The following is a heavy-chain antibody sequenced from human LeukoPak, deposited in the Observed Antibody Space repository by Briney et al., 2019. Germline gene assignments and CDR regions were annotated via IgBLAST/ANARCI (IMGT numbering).Heavy chain of an antibody. CDR2: IRGGGGST. CDR3: AKGPLQVPTVTTYNGFGP. V-gene: IGHV3-23*01. D-gene: IGHD4-11*01. J-gene: IGHJ5*02. Sequence: PGGSLRLSCAASGFTFSSYAMSWVRQAPGKGLEWVSTIRGGGGSTYYADSVEGRFSISRDNSKNTLYLQMNSLRAGDTAVYYGAKGPLQVPTVTTYNGFGPWGQGTLVTVSS. CDR1: GFTFSSYA.